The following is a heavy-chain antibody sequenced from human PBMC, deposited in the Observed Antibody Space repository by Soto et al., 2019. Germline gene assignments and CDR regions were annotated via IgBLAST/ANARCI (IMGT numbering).Heavy chain of an antibody. J-gene: IGHJ4*02. D-gene: IGHD6-19*01. CDR2: INPNSGGT. Sequence: ASVKVSCKASGYTFSGFYMHWVRQAPGQGLEWMGWINPNSGGTKSAEKFQGRVTMTRDTSISTAYMELSRLTSDDTAVYYCASAAVTGTAGLDFWGQGTLVTVSS. CDR1: GYTFSGFY. CDR3: ASAAVTGTAGLDF. V-gene: IGHV1-2*02.